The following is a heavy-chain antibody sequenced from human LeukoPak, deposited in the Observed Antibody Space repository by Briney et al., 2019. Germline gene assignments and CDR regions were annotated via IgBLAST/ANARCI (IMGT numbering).Heavy chain of an antibody. CDR3: AKRDPVGSSFDY. Sequence: GGSLRLSCAASGFTFSSYAMSWISQVPGKGLEWVSAISGSGGNTYYADSVKGRFTISRDNSKNTLYLQMNSLRAEDTAVYYCAKRDPVGSSFDYWGLGTLVTVSS. J-gene: IGHJ4*02. CDR1: GFTFSSYA. CDR2: ISGSGGNT. D-gene: IGHD3-10*01. V-gene: IGHV3-23*01.